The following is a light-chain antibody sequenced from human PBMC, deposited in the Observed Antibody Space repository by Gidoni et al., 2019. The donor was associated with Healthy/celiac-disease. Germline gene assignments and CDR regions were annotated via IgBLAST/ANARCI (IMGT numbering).Light chain of an antibody. CDR1: QSVLYSPNNKNY. CDR2: WAS. V-gene: IGKV4-1*01. Sequence: DIVMTQSPASLAVSLGERATINCKSSQSVLYSPNNKNYLAWYQQKPGQPPKLLIYWASTRESGVPNRFSGSGSGKDFTLTISSLQAEDVAVYCCQQYYSTPQTFGQGTKMEIK. J-gene: IGKJ1*01. CDR3: QQYYSTPQT.